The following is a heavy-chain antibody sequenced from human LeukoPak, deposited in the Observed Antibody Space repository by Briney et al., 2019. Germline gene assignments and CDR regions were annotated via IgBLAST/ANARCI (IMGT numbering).Heavy chain of an antibody. CDR3: ARLTGYCSSTSCYDAFDI. CDR1: GFTFSSYA. V-gene: IGHV3-23*01. J-gene: IGHJ3*02. Sequence: GGSLRLSCAASGFTFSSYAMSWVRQAPGKGLEWVSAISSSGGSTYYADSVKGRFTVSRDNAKNSLYLQMNSLRAEDTAVYYCARLTGYCSSTSCYDAFDIWGQGTMVTVSS. CDR2: ISSSGGST. D-gene: IGHD2-2*03.